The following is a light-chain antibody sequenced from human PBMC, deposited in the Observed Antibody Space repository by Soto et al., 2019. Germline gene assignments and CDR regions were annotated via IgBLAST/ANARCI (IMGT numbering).Light chain of an antibody. V-gene: IGLV4-69*01. CDR1: SGHSSYA. J-gene: IGLJ3*02. CDR2: LNSDGSH. CDR3: QTWGTGIWV. Sequence: QSVLTQSPSASASLGASVKLTCTLSSGHSSYAIAWHQQQPEKGPRYLMKLNSDGSHRKGDGIPDRFSGSSSGAERYLTISRLQSEDEADYYCQTWGTGIWVFGGGSKLTVL.